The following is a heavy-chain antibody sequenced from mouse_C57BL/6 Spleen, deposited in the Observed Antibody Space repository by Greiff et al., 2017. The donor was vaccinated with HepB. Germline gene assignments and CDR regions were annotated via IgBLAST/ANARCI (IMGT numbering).Heavy chain of an antibody. CDR1: GYTFTDYY. V-gene: IGHV1-26*01. CDR2: INPNNGGT. D-gene: IGHD2-12*01. CDR3: AREALRQETRSHYLDY. J-gene: IGHJ2*01. Sequence: EVQLQQSGPELVKPGASVKISCKASGYTFTDYYMNWVKQSHGKSLEWIGDINPNNGGTSYNQKFKGKATLTVDKSSSTAYMELRSLTSEDSAVYYCAREALRQETRSHYLDYWGQGTTLTVSS.